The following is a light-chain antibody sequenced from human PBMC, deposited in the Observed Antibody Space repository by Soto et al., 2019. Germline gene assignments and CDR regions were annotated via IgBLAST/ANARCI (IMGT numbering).Light chain of an antibody. CDR3: QQLNNYPLT. CDR2: AAS. CDR1: QGIGSY. V-gene: IGKV1-9*01. J-gene: IGKJ1*01. Sequence: DIQLTQSPSFLSASVGDRVTITCRASQGIGSYLAWYQQKPGKAPKLLIYAASSLQSGVPSRFSGSGSGTQFTLTISSLQPEDFATYYCQQLNNYPLTFGQGTKVEIK.